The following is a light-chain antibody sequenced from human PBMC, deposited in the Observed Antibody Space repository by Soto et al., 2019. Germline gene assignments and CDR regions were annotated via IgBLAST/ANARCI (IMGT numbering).Light chain of an antibody. J-gene: IGKJ5*01. CDR2: GAS. Sequence: DIVLTQSPGTLSLSPGERVTLSCRASQSVHSNYLAWYQQKYGQSPRLLIYGASRRAPGIPDRFSGSGSGTDFTLTISRLEPEDFAVYYCQQYGSSSYTFGQGTRLEIK. V-gene: IGKV3-20*01. CDR1: QSVHSNY. CDR3: QQYGSSSYT.